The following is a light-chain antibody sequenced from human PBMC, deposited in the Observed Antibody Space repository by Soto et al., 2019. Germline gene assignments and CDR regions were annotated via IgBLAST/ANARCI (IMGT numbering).Light chain of an antibody. J-gene: IGKJ2*01. CDR3: QHRSNWPPYT. Sequence: EIVLTQSPATLSLSPGERATLSCRASQSVSSYLAWYQQKPGQAPRLLIYDASHRATGIPARFSGSGSGTDFALTISSLEPEDFAGYYCQHRSNWPPYTFGQGTKLEIK. CDR2: DAS. V-gene: IGKV3-11*01. CDR1: QSVSSY.